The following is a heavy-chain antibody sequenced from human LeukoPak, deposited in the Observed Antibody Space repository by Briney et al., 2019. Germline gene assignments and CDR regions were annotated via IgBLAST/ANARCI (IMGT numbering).Heavy chain of an antibody. CDR1: GYTFTGYY. Sequence: ASVKVSCKASGYTFTGYYMHWVRQAPGQGLEWMGWINPNSGGTNYAQKFQGRVTMTRDTSISTAYMELSSLRSEDTAVYYCARAPGRYCSSTSCFYFDYWGQGTLVTVSS. D-gene: IGHD2-2*01. V-gene: IGHV1-2*02. CDR2: INPNSGGT. J-gene: IGHJ4*02. CDR3: ARAPGRYCSSTSCFYFDY.